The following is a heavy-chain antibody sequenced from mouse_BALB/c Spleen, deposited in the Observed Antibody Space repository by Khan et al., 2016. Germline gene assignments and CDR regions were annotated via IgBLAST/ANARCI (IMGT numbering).Heavy chain of an antibody. CDR2: INTNTGEP. J-gene: IGHJ4*01. V-gene: IGHV9-3*02. D-gene: IGHD2-12*01. CDR1: GYTFTNYG. CDR3: ARNDVGGAMDY. Sequence: QIQLVQSGPELKKPGETVKISCKASGYTFTNYGMNWVKQAPGKGLKWMGWINTNTGEPTYAEELKGRFAFSLETSASTAYLQINNLKNEDTATYFCARNDVGGAMDYWGQGTSVTVSS.